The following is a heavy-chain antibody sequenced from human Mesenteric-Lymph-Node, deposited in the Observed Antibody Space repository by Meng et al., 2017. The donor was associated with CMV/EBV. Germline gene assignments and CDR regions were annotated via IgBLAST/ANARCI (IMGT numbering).Heavy chain of an antibody. V-gene: IGHV3-7*01. D-gene: IGHD1-26*01. CDR2: IKQDGSEK. CDR3: ARVTGDYYYYYGMDV. Sequence: GESLKISCAASGFTFSSYGMHWVRQAPGKGLEWVANIKQDGSEKYYVDSVKGRFTISRDNAKNSLYLQMNSLRAEDTAVYYCARVTGDYYYYYGMDVWGQGTTVTVSS. CDR1: GFTFSSYG. J-gene: IGHJ6*02.